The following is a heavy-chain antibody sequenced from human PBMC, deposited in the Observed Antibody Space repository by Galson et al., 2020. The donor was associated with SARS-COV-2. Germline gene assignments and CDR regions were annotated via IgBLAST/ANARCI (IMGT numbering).Heavy chain of an antibody. V-gene: IGHV3-21*01. CDR3: AKVAVPSTGDCWDVGL. D-gene: IGHD6-19*01. J-gene: IGHJ2*01. CDR2: ISRSSTYI. CDR1: GFTFSSYS. Sequence: GESLKISCAGSGFTFSSYSMSWVRQAPGKGLEWVSSISRSSTYIYYADSVKGRFTISRDNARNSLYLQRNSLRGEDTAVYFCAKVAVPSTGDCWDVGLGGRGALVAVGS.